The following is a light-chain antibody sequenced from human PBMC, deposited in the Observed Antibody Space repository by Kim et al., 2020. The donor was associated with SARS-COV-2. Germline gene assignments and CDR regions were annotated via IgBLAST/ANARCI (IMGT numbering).Light chain of an antibody. CDR2: GAS. Sequence: VSPGERVTLSCRASQGISDNLAWYQQKPGQAPSLLIYGASTRATGVPARFSGSGSGTEFTLTISSLQSEDLAVYFCQQYNDWPQTFDQGTKVDIK. CDR3: QQYNDWPQT. J-gene: IGKJ1*01. CDR1: QGISDN. V-gene: IGKV3-15*01.